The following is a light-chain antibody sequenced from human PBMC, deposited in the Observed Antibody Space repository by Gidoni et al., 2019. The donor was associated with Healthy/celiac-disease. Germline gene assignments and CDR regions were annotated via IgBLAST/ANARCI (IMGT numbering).Light chain of an antibody. CDR1: QSLLHSNGYNY. Sequence: DIVMTQSPLPLPVTPGEPASTSCRSNQSLLHSNGYNYLDWYLQKPGQSPQLLIYLGSNRASGVPDRFSGSGSGTDFTLKISRVEAEDVGVYYCMQALQTPLTFGGGTKVEIK. CDR2: LGS. CDR3: MQALQTPLT. V-gene: IGKV2-28*01. J-gene: IGKJ4*01.